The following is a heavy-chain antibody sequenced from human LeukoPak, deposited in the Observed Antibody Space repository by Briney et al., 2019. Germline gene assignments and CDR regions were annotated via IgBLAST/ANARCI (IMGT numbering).Heavy chain of an antibody. CDR3: AKDYLLWFGDAGDGYNWFDP. CDR1: GFTFSSYA. V-gene: IGHV3-7*01. D-gene: IGHD3-10*01. Sequence: SGGSLRLSCAASGFTFSSYAMHWVRQAPERGLEWVANIKADGSQKDYVDSMKGRFTISRDNSKNTLYLQMNSLRAEDTAVYYCAKDYLLWFGDAGDGYNWFDPWGQGTLVTVSS. J-gene: IGHJ5*02. CDR2: IKADGSQK.